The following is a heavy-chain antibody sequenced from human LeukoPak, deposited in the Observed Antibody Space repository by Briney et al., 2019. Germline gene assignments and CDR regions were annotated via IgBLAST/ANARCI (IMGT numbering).Heavy chain of an antibody. CDR2: IYTSGST. V-gene: IGHV4-61*02. CDR1: GGSISSGSYY. Sequence: SQILSLTCTVSGGSISSGSYYWSWIRQPAGKGLEWIGRIYTSGSTNYNPSLKSRVTISVDTSKNQFSLKLSSVTAADTAVYYCARETRIVGATPDYWGQGTLVTVSS. J-gene: IGHJ4*02. D-gene: IGHD1-26*01. CDR3: ARETRIVGATPDY.